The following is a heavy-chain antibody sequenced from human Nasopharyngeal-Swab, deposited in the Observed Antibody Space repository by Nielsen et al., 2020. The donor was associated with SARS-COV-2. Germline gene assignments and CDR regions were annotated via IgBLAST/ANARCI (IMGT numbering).Heavy chain of an antibody. V-gene: IGHV4-30-4*01. CDR2: IHYSGST. D-gene: IGHD3-10*01. CDR3: ARISLVRGRPFYYYAMDV. J-gene: IGHJ6*02. CDR1: GGSIRNNDNY. Sequence: SETLSLTCAVSGGSIRNNDNYWSWVRQPPGKGLEWTGYIHYSGSTHYSQSLKSRVIISIDTSKNQFTLKLTSVTAADTAVYYCARISLVRGRPFYYYAMDVWGQGTTVTVSS.